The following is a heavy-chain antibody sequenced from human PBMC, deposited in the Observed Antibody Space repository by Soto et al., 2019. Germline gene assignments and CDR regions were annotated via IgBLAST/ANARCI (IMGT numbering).Heavy chain of an antibody. J-gene: IGHJ3*02. CDR2: VSSSDNVI. D-gene: IGHD3-22*01. Sequence: GGSLRLSCAASGLTFSDYYMSWIRQAPGKGLEWVSYVSSSDNVIYYADSVKGRFTISRDNAKNSLYLEMNSLRAEDTAVYYCVRDGDYYDSSGYYLRDAFDIWGQGTMVTVSS. V-gene: IGHV3-11*01. CDR3: VRDGDYYDSSGYYLRDAFDI. CDR1: GLTFSDYY.